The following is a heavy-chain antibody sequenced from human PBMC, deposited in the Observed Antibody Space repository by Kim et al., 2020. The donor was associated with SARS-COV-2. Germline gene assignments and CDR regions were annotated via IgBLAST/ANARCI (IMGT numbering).Heavy chain of an antibody. CDR3: ARGKAVAGTEFGY. V-gene: IGHV1-46*01. D-gene: IGHD6-19*01. Sequence: YAQKFQGRVTMTRDTSTSTVYMELSSLRSEDTAVYYCARGKAVAGTEFGYWGQGTLVTVSS. J-gene: IGHJ4*02.